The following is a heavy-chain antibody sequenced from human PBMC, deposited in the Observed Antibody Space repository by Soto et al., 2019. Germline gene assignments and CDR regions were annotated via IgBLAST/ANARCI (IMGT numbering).Heavy chain of an antibody. CDR3: ARCPPRPMFGVVITRCFYGMEV. CDR2: INTRGGST. Sequence: GASVKVSCKASGYTFTSYYMHWVRQAPGQGLEWMGIINTRGGSTSYAQKFQGRVTITRDTSTSRVYMELSSLRSEDTAVYYCARCPPRPMFGVVITRCFYGMEVWGQGTTVTVSS. J-gene: IGHJ6*02. V-gene: IGHV1-46*01. CDR1: GYTFTSYY. D-gene: IGHD3-3*01.